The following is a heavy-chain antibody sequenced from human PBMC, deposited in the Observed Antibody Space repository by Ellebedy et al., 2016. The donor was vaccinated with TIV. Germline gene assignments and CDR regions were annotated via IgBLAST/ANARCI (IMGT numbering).Heavy chain of an antibody. CDR3: VRARPYCGGDCFSFGN. V-gene: IGHV3-74*01. CDR1: GFTFSNYW. Sequence: GESLKIYXAASGFTFSNYWMHWVRQAPGKGLVWVSRISGDGSTTNYADSVKGRFTISRDNAKNTLYLQMHSLRAEDTAVYYCVRARPYCGGDCFSFGNWGQGSLVTVSS. D-gene: IGHD2-21*02. CDR2: ISGDGSTT. J-gene: IGHJ4*02.